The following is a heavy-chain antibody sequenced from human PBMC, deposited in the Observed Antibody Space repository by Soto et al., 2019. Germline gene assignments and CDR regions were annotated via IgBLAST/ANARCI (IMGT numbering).Heavy chain of an antibody. D-gene: IGHD1-26*01. CDR1: GCTFTGYY. Sequence: VASVKVSCKASGCTFTGYYMHWVRQAPGQGLEWMGWINPNSGGTNYAQKFQGWVTMTRDTSISTAYMELSRLRSDDTAVYYCARGWRGGRWEPDNWLDPWAQGTLVPVSS. V-gene: IGHV1-2*04. CDR3: ARGWRGGRWEPDNWLDP. J-gene: IGHJ5*02. CDR2: INPNSGGT.